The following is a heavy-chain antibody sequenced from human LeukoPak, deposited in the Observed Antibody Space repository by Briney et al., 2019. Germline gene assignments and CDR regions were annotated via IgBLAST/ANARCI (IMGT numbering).Heavy chain of an antibody. V-gene: IGHV3-7*01. CDR1: GFIFTNYF. Sequence: PGGSLRLSCAASGFIFTNYFMSWVRQAPGKGLEWVANIKQDGSEKYYVDSVKGRFTISRDNAKNSLYLQMNSLRAEDTAVYYCARGSPTRSSDYWGQGTLVTVSS. J-gene: IGHJ4*02. CDR3: ARGSPTRSSDY. D-gene: IGHD6-13*01. CDR2: IKQDGSEK.